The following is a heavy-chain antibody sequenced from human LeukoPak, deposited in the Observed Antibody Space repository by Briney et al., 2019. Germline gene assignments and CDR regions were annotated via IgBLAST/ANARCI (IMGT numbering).Heavy chain of an antibody. CDR3: AKRITLNWFDP. V-gene: IGHV3-48*03. D-gene: IGHD3-10*01. J-gene: IGHJ5*02. CDR2: ISSSGSTI. CDR1: GFTFSSYE. Sequence: GGSLRLSCAASGFTFSSYEMNWVRQAPGKGLEWVSYISSSGSTIYYADSVKGRFTISRDNSKNTLYLQMNSLRAEDTAVYYCAKRITLNWFDPWGQGTLVTVSS.